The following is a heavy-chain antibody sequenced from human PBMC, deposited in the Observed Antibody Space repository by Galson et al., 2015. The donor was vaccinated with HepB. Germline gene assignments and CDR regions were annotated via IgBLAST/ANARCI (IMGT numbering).Heavy chain of an antibody. CDR2: IWYDGSNK. CDR3: ARGLGGLDWYFDL. V-gene: IGHV3-33*01. CDR1: GFTFSSYG. D-gene: IGHD6-19*01. J-gene: IGHJ2*01. Sequence: SLRLSCAASGFTFSSYGMHWVRQAPGKGLEWVAVIWYDGSNKYYADSVKGRFTIPRDNSKNTLYLQMNSLRAEDTAVYYCARGLGGLDWYFDLWGRGTLVTVSS.